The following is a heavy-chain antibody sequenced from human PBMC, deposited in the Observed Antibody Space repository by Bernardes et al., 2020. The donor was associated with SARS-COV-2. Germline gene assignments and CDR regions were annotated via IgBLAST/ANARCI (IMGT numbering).Heavy chain of an antibody. CDR3: ARARDGGITIFGVVTRYGMDV. J-gene: IGHJ6*02. CDR1: GYTFTGYY. V-gene: IGHV1-2*02. CDR2: INPNSGGT. D-gene: IGHD3-3*01. Sequence: ASVKVSCKASGYTFTGYYMHWVRQAPGQGLEWMGWINPNSGGTNYAQKFQGRVTMTRDTSISTAYMELRRLRSDDTAVYYCARARDGGITIFGVVTRYGMDVWGQGTTVTISS.